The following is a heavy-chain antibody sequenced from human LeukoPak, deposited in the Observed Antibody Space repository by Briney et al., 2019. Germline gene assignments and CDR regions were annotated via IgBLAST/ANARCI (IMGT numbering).Heavy chain of an antibody. CDR1: GFTFSSYG. D-gene: IGHD3-22*01. J-gene: IGHJ4*02. CDR2: ISYDGSNK. Sequence: GGSLRLSCAASGFTFSSYGMHWVRQAPGKGLEWVAVISYDGSNKYYADSVKGRFTISRDNSKNTLYLQMNSPRAEDTAVYYCAKDRGRSGYYGLDYWGQGTLVTVSS. V-gene: IGHV3-30*18. CDR3: AKDRGRSGYYGLDY.